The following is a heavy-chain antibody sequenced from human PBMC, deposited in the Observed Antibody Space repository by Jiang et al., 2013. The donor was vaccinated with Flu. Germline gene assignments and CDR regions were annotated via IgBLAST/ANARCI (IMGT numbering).Heavy chain of an antibody. CDR2: IDRSGTT. CDR1: RGSVTNENW. Sequence: TLSLTCVVSRGSVTNENWWSGSPAPRKGLEWIGEIDRSGTTNYNPSLSSRVTISVDTSKNQFSLKLISVTAADTAVYYCARHDYPKGELPYGMDVWGPGTTVTVSS. D-gene: IGHD1-7*01. V-gene: IGHV4/OR15-8*01. CDR3: ARHDYPKGELPYGMDV. J-gene: IGHJ6*02.